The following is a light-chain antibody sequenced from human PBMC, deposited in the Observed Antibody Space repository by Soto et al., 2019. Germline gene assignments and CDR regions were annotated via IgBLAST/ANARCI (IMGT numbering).Light chain of an antibody. Sequence: DIQMTQSPTSLSASVGDRVTITCRASQGIRNFVAWYQQKPGKAPKLLIYAASTLQSGVPSRFSGSGSGTDFTLTIDSLQREDVATYSCQKYSSVPVFGPGTKVEIK. J-gene: IGKJ3*01. CDR3: QKYSSVPV. V-gene: IGKV1-27*01. CDR1: QGIRNF. CDR2: AAS.